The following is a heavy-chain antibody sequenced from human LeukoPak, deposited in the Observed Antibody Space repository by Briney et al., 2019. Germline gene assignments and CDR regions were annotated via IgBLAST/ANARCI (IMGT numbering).Heavy chain of an antibody. J-gene: IGHJ4*02. V-gene: IGHV4-59*01. CDR2: IYYSGST. CDR1: GGSISSYY. CDR3: ARDSPYCSSISCYPDY. Sequence: SETQSLTCTVSGGSISSYYWSWIRQPPGKGLEWIGYIYYSGSTNYNPSLKSRVTISVDTSKNQFSLKLSPVTAADTAVYYCARDSPYCSSISCYPDYWGQGTLVTVSS. D-gene: IGHD2-2*01.